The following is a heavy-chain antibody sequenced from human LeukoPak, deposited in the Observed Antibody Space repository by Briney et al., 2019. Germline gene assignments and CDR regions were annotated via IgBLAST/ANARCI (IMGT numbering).Heavy chain of an antibody. CDR2: IYYSGST. V-gene: IGHV4-39*01. D-gene: IGHD2-2*01. CDR1: GGSISSGSYY. CDR3: ARRNSLVVGEFDY. J-gene: IGHJ4*02. Sequence: PSETLSLTCTVSGGSISSGSYYWGWIRQPPGKGLEWIGSIYYSGSTYYNPSLKSRVTISVDTSKNQFSLKLSSVTAADTAVYYCARRNSLVVGEFDYWGQGTLVTVSS.